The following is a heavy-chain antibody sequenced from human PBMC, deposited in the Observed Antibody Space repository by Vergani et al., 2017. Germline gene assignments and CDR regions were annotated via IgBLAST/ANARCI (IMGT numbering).Heavy chain of an antibody. D-gene: IGHD3-10*01. CDR2: INPSDGRA. Sequence: QAQLVQSGAEVKKPGASVKVSCRAPGHTFSNYYMYWVRQAPGLGLEWMGIINPSDGRASYAQKFQGRVTLTRDTSTSTVYMNLRSLGSEDTAVYYCTSAAAYGSCTTYYYYGMDVWGQGTTVTVSS. J-gene: IGHJ6*02. V-gene: IGHV1-46*03. CDR1: GHTFSNYY. CDR3: TSAAAYGSCTTYYYYGMDV.